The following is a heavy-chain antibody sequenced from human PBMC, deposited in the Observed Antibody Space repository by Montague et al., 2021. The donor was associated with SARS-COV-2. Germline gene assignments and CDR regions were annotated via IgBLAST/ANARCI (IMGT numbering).Heavy chain of an antibody. CDR2: INYSGST. V-gene: IGHV4-59*01. CDR3: ARASVARKVLDY. CDR1: GGSISSYY. J-gene: IGHJ4*02. Sequence: SETLSLTCAVSGGSISSYYWSWIRQPPGKGLEWIGDINYSGSTNYNPSLKSRVTISVDTSKNQFSLKLSSVTAADTAVYYCARASVARKVLDYWGQGTLVTVSS. D-gene: IGHD6-19*01.